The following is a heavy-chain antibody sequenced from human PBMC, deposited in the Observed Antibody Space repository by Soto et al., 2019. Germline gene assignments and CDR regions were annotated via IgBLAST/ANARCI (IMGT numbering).Heavy chain of an antibody. CDR3: ARAYFWAIAVAGYYFDY. CDR1: GYTFTNYG. Sequence: GQLVQSGAELKKPGASVKVSCKASGYTFTNYGISWVRQAPGQGPEWMGWINTYNGNTIYAQKLQGRVTMTTDTSTSTAYMELRSLRSDDTAVYYCARAYFWAIAVAGYYFDYWGQGTLVTVSS. J-gene: IGHJ4*02. V-gene: IGHV1-18*01. D-gene: IGHD6-19*01. CDR2: INTYNGNT.